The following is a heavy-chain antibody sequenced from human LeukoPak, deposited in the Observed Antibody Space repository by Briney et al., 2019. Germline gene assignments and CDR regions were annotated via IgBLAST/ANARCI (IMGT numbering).Heavy chain of an antibody. Sequence: ASVKVSCKASGYTFTSYGISWVRQAPGQGLEWMGWISAYNGNTNYAQKLQGRVTMTTDTSTSTAYMELRSLRSDDTAVYYCAKSPHIAGSWYARFDYWGQGTLVTVSS. D-gene: IGHD6-13*01. V-gene: IGHV1-18*01. CDR1: GYTFTSYG. CDR2: ISAYNGNT. J-gene: IGHJ4*02. CDR3: AKSPHIAGSWYARFDY.